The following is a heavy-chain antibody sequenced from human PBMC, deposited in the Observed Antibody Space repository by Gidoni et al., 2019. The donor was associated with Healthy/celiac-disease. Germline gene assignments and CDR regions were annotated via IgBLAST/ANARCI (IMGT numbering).Heavy chain of an antibody. D-gene: IGHD6-13*01. V-gene: IGHV4-31*03. CDR2: IYYSGST. Sequence: QVQLQESGPGLVTPSQTLSLTCTVSGGSIRSGGYYWSWIRQHPGKGLEWIGYIYYSGSTYYNPSLKSRVTISVDTSKNQFSLKLSSVTAADTAVYYCAARGIAAAGTPLGLGGMDVWGQGTTVTVSS. CDR1: GGSIRSGGYY. J-gene: IGHJ6*02. CDR3: AARGIAAAGTPLGLGGMDV.